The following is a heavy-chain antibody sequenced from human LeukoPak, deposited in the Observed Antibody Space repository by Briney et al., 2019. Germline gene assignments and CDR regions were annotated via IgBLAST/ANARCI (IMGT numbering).Heavy chain of an antibody. CDR2: IYYSGST. D-gene: IGHD6-19*01. Sequence: PSQTLSLTCTVSGGSISSGGYYWSWIRQHPGKGLEWIGYIYYSGSTYYNPSLKSRVTISVDTSKNQFSLKLSSVTAADTTVYYCSKTASPGQSPAFYYYYMDVWGKGTTVTVSS. V-gene: IGHV4-31*03. CDR3: SKTASPGQSPAFYYYYMDV. CDR1: GGSISSGGYY. J-gene: IGHJ6*03.